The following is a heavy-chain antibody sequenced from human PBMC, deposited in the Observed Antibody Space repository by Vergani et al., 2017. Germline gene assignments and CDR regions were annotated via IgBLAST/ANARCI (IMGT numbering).Heavy chain of an antibody. V-gene: IGHV3-9*01. CDR1: GFTFQAFA. CDR3: VKDNDYDADGPFDL. CDR2: IDRNYGV. J-gene: IGHJ2*01. D-gene: IGHD3-16*01. Sequence: VEAGGGLVQPGGSLRLSCTASGFTFQAFAFHWVRQVSGRGLEWVSGIDRNYGVKNGNSFECRFIISRANAKKAVFLQMNNLRHEDTALYFCVKDNDYDADGPFDLWGRGTLVTVSS.